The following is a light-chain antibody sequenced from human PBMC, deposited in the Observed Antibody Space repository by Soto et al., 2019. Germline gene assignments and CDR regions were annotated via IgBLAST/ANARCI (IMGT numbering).Light chain of an antibody. CDR3: QQYDSSPIT. J-gene: IGKJ5*01. V-gene: IGKV3-20*01. CDR2: GAS. CDR1: QSVSSSY. Sequence: IVLPQSPSTLSLSPGERSTLSCISSQSVSSSYLAWYQQKPGQAPRLVIYGASNRATGIPDRFSGSGSGTDFTLTISRLEPEDFVVYYCQQYDSSPITFGQGTRLEIK.